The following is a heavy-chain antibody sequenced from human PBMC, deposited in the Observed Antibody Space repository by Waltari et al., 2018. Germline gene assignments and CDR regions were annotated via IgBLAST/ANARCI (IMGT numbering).Heavy chain of an antibody. CDR1: GSSISSGYY. CDR2: IYHSGST. CDR3: ATSPGHRWYFDL. Sequence: QVQLQESGPGLVKPSETLSLTCAVSGSSISSGYYWGWIRQTPGRGLEWIGSIYHSGSTYDTASLKSRVTISGDTSNNHFSLKLSSVTAADPAVYYCATSPGHRWYFDLWGRGTLVTVSS. V-gene: IGHV4-38-2*01. J-gene: IGHJ2*01.